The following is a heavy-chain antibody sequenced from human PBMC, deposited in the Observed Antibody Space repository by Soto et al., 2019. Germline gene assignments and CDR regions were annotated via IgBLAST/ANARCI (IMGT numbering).Heavy chain of an antibody. D-gene: IGHD6-13*01. CDR1: GFTFSSYA. J-gene: IGHJ6*02. CDR3: ARDQQLDTNYYGMDV. CDR2: ISYDGSNK. Sequence: GGSLRLSCAASGFTFSSYAMHWVRQAPGKGLEWVAVISYDGSNKYYADSVKGRFTISRDNSKNTLYLQMNSLRAEDTAVYYCARDQQLDTNYYGMDVWGQGTTVTVS. V-gene: IGHV3-30-3*01.